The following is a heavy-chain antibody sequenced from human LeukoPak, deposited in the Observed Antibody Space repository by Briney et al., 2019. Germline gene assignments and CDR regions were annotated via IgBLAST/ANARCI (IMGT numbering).Heavy chain of an antibody. V-gene: IGHV4-4*07. Sequence: PSETLSLTCTVSGGSISSYYWGWIRQPAGKGLEWIGRIYTSGSTNYNPSLKSRVTMSVDTSKNQFSLKLSSVTAADTAVYYCARDPGWEGPSPYYYYMDVWGKGTTVTVSS. J-gene: IGHJ6*03. CDR3: ARDPGWEGPSPYYYYMDV. CDR1: GGSISSYY. CDR2: IYTSGST. D-gene: IGHD1-26*01.